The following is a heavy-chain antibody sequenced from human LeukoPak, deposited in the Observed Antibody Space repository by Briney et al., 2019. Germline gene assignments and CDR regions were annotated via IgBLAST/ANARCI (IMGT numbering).Heavy chain of an antibody. CDR2: ISTYNGNT. CDR1: GYTFTSFG. V-gene: IGHV1-18*01. Sequence: GASVKVSCKASGYTFTSFGISWVRQAPGQGLEWMGWISTYNGNTNYAQKLQGRVTMTTDTSTSTAYMDLRSLRSDDTAVYYCARDRAGSAWYTTFDYWGQGTPVTVSS. CDR3: ARDRAGSAWYTTFDY. D-gene: IGHD6-19*01. J-gene: IGHJ4*02.